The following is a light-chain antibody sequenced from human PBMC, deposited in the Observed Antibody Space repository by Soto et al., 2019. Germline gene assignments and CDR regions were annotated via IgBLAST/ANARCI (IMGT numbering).Light chain of an antibody. CDR3: SSYTTSNTRQIV. Sequence: QCVLTQPASVSGSAGQSITISCTGTSSDVGGYNYVSWYQHHPGKAPKLMIFDVSNRPSGVSNRFSGSKSGNTASLTISGLQPEDEADYYCSSYTTSNTRQIVFGTGTKVT. CDR2: DVS. J-gene: IGLJ1*01. CDR1: SSDVGGYNY. V-gene: IGLV2-14*03.